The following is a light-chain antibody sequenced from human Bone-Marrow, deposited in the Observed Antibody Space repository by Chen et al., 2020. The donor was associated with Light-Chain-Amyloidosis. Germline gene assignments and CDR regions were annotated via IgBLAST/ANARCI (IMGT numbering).Light chain of an antibody. V-gene: IGLV6-57*01. CDR3: QSYQGSSQGV. Sequence: NFMLTQPHSVSESPGKTEIIACTRSSGSIATNYVQWYQQRPGSSPTTVIYEDDQRPSGVPDRFSGSIDRSSNSASLTISGLKTEDEADYYCQSYQGSSQGVFGGGTKLTVL. CDR2: EDD. J-gene: IGLJ3*02. CDR1: SGSIATNY.